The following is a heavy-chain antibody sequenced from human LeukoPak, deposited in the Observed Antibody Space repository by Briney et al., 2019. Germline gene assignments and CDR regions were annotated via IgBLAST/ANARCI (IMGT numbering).Heavy chain of an antibody. V-gene: IGHV3-23*01. CDR2: ISGSGGST. CDR3: AKASFIDFWSGYSFDY. D-gene: IGHD3-3*01. CDR1: GFTFSSYA. J-gene: IGHJ4*02. Sequence: GGSLRHSCAASGFTFSSYAMSWVRQAPGKGLEWVSAISGSGGSTYYADSVKGRFTISRDNSKNTLYLQMNSLRAEDTAVYYCAKASFIDFWSGYSFDYWGQGTLVTVSS.